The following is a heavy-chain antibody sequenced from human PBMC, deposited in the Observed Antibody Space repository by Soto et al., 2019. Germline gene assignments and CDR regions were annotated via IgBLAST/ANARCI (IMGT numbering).Heavy chain of an antibody. CDR1: GYTFTSYA. CDR3: GRSALGATGDILHHAIDI. Sequence: GASVKVSCKASGYTFTSYALHWVRQAPGQRLEWMGWINAANGSTKFSQKFQGRVTINRDTSASTGYMELSSLRSEDTAVYYCGRSALGATGDILHHAIDIWRPGNTVTV. D-gene: IGHD1-26*01. CDR2: INAANGST. V-gene: IGHV1-3*01. J-gene: IGHJ6*02.